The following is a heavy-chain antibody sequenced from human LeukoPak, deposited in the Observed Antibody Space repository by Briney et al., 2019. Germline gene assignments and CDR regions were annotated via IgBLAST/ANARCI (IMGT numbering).Heavy chain of an antibody. D-gene: IGHD3-10*01. Sequence: GGSLRLSCAASGFIFSSYGMECVRQAPGKGLEWVAVIWYDGSNKYYGDSVKGRFTISRDNSRNTLYLQMTSLRAEDTAVYYCARVLWFGEVLKGDAFDIWGQGTMVTVSS. CDR3: ARVLWFGEVLKGDAFDI. CDR1: GFIFSSYG. J-gene: IGHJ3*02. CDR2: IWYDGSNK. V-gene: IGHV3-33*01.